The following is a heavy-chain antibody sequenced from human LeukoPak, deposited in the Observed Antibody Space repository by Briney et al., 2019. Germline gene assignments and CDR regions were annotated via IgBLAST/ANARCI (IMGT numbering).Heavy chain of an antibody. CDR2: IKQDGGEK. CDR3: ARDRGFGQADV. V-gene: IGHV3-7*01. J-gene: IGHJ6*04. Sequence: GGSLTLSCAASGFTFSGYWLSWLRQAPGKGLEWVANIKQDGGEKYYVDSVKGRFTISRDNAKNSLYLQMNSLRAEDTAVYYCARDRGFGQADVWGKGTTVTVSS. D-gene: IGHD3-10*01. CDR1: GFTFSGYW.